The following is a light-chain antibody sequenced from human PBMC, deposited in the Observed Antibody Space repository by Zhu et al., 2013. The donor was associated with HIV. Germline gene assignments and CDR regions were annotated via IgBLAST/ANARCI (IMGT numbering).Light chain of an antibody. Sequence: EIVLTQSPGTLSLSPGERATLSCRASQSVSSSYLAWYQQKPGQAPRLLIYGASTRARGIPLRFSGSGSGTEFTLTISSLQSEDFAVYCCQQYNNWPRTFGQGTKVEIK. V-gene: IGKV3-15*01. CDR1: QSVSSSY. CDR3: QQYNNWPRT. J-gene: IGKJ1*01. CDR2: GAS.